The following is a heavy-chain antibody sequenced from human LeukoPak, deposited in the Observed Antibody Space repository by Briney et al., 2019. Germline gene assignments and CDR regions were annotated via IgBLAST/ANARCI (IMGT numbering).Heavy chain of an antibody. D-gene: IGHD2-8*02. CDR1: GYSFTSYW. Sequence: GESLKISCKGSGYSFTSYWIGWVRQMPGKGLEWMGIIYPGDSDTRYSPSFQGQVTISADKSISTAYLQWSSLKASDTAMYYCERHMSGTGLNYYFSYYTDVRGKGTTATVSS. CDR2: IYPGDSDT. J-gene: IGHJ6*03. V-gene: IGHV5-51*01. CDR3: ERHMSGTGLNYYFSYYTDV.